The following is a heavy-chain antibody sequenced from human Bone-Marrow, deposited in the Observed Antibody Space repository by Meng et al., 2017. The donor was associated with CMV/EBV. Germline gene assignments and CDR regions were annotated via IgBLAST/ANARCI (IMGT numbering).Heavy chain of an antibody. Sequence: ASVKVSCKASGYTFIDQYIHWVRQAPGQGLEWMGGIDPNTGDTYYAQKFQRWVSIIADTSVSTAYMELSRLTSGDTAVYYCARGLNSGTSPYWGQGTRVTGSS. CDR2: IDPNTGDT. J-gene: IGHJ4*02. D-gene: IGHD1-26*01. CDR1: GYTFIDQY. CDR3: ARGLNSGTSPY. V-gene: IGHV1-2*04.